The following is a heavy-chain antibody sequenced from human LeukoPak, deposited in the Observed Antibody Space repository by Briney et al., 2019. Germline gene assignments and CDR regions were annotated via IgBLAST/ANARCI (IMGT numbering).Heavy chain of an antibody. V-gene: IGHV3-48*01. CDR2: ISSSSSTI. J-gene: IGHJ4*02. D-gene: IGHD5-12*01. Sequence: GGSLRLSCAASGFTFSSYSMNWVRQAPGKGLEWVSYISSSSSTIYYAGSVKGRFTISRDNAKNSLYLQMNSLRAEDTAVYYCARSGYDYYFDYWGQGTLVTVSS. CDR1: GFTFSSYS. CDR3: ARSGYDYYFDY.